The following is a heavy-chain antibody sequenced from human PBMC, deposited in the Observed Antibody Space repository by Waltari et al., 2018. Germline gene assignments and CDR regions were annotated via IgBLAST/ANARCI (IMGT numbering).Heavy chain of an antibody. D-gene: IGHD3-22*01. CDR3: ARDPGSGYYNY. CDR1: GGTFSSSA. Sequence: QVQLVQSGAEVKKPGSSVKVSCKASGGTFSSSAIGWVRQAPGQGLEWMGGNIPIFGTANYAQKCQGRVTITADESTSTAYMELSSLRSEDTAVYYCARDPGSGYYNYWGQGTLVTVSS. J-gene: IGHJ4*02. V-gene: IGHV1-69*01. CDR2: NIPIFGTA.